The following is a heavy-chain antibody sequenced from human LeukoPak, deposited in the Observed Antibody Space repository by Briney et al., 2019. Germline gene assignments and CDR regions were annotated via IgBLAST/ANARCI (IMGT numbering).Heavy chain of an antibody. V-gene: IGHV3-53*01. Sequence: GGSLTLSCEVSGFSVDGNYMTWVRQVPGRGLEWVALIFSGDSTDYPDSVKGRFTISRDKSKNTLHLQMDSLRPEDTAMYYCALTYYFDRRGYSYFDYWGQGAL. CDR3: ALTYYFDRRGYSYFDY. J-gene: IGHJ4*02. D-gene: IGHD3-22*01. CDR1: GFSVDGNY. CDR2: IFSGDST.